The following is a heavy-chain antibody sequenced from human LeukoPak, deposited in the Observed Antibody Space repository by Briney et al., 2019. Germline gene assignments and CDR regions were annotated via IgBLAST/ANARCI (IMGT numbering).Heavy chain of an antibody. D-gene: IGHD3-3*01. CDR2: IYSGGST. CDR3: ARASTYYDFWSGVAFAFDI. V-gene: IGHV3-53*01. Sequence: SGGSLRLSCAASGFTVSSNYMSWVRQAPGKGLEWVSVIYSGGSTYYADSVKGRFTISRDNSKNTLYLQMNSPRAEDTAVYYCARASTYYDFWSGVAFAFDIWGQGTMVTVSS. J-gene: IGHJ3*02. CDR1: GFTVSSNY.